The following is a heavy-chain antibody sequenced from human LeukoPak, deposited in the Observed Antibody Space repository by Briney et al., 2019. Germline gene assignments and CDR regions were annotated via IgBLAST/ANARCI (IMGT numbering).Heavy chain of an antibody. CDR3: ARGGYSSGWYVDY. J-gene: IGHJ4*02. Sequence: GASVKVSCKASGGTFSSYAISWVRQAPGQGLEWMGGIIPIFGTANYAQKFQGRVTMTRNTSISTAYMELSSLRSEDTAVYYCARGGYSSGWYVDYWGQGTLVTVSS. V-gene: IGHV1-69*05. CDR2: IIPIFGTA. D-gene: IGHD6-19*01. CDR1: GGTFSSYA.